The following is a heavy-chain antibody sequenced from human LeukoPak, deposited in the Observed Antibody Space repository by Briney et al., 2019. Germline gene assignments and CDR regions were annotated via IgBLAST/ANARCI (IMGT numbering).Heavy chain of an antibody. J-gene: IGHJ4*02. CDR3: ARTRSYYDSSGYYYGEDY. Sequence: PSETLSLTCTVSGGSISSGGYYWSWIRQHPGKGLEWIGYIYYSGSTYYNPSLKSRVIISVDTSKNQFSLKLSSVTAADTAVYYCARTRSYYDSSGYYYGEDYWGQGTLVTVSS. D-gene: IGHD3-22*01. V-gene: IGHV4-31*03. CDR2: IYYSGST. CDR1: GGSISSGGYY.